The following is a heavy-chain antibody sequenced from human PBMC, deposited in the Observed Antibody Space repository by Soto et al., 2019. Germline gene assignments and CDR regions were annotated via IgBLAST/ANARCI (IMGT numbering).Heavy chain of an antibody. CDR1: GGTFSSYA. Sequence: QVQLVQSGAEVKKPGSSVKVSCKASGGTFSSYAISWVRQAPGQGLEWMGGIIPIFGTANYAQKFQGRVTITADESTSTAYMELSSLRSEDTAVYYCARSPIEGAAAGGQTITGLDYWGQGTLVTVSS. D-gene: IGHD6-13*01. CDR2: IIPIFGTA. CDR3: ARSPIEGAAAGGQTITGLDY. V-gene: IGHV1-69*01. J-gene: IGHJ4*02.